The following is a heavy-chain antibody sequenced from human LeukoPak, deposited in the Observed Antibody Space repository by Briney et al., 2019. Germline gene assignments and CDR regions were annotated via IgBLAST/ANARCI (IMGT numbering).Heavy chain of an antibody. V-gene: IGHV4-34*01. CDR3: ARRLGGSAYDD. CDR1: GGSFSGYY. J-gene: IGHJ4*02. Sequence: SETLSLTCAVYGGSFSGYYWSWIRQPPGKGLEWIGEINHSGSTNYNPSLKSRVTISVDTSKNQFSLKLSSVTAADTAVYYCARRLGGSAYDDWGQGTLVTVSS. D-gene: IGHD3-10*01. CDR2: INHSGST.